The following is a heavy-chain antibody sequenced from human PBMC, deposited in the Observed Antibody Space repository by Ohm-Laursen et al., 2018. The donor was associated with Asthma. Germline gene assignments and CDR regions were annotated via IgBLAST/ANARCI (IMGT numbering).Heavy chain of an antibody. CDR3: AKGLRYDGYLYGLDV. V-gene: IGHV4-61*01. J-gene: IGHJ6*02. D-gene: IGHD5-24*01. Sequence: TLSLTCSVSGASVGSGSSFWSWIRQPPGKGLEWIGHIYERGSTNYYPSLKGRVTISLDTSKNQFSLRLSSVTAADTAVYYCAKGLRYDGYLYGLDVWGHGTTVTVSS. CDR1: GASVGSGSSF. CDR2: IYERGST.